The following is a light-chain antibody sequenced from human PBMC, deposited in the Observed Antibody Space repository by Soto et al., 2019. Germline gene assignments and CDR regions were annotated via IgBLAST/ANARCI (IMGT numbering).Light chain of an antibody. CDR3: QQYYSTPQT. CDR1: QSVLYSPINKNY. Sequence: DIVMTQSPDSLAVSLGERATINCKSSQSVLYSPINKNYLAWYQQKPGQPPKLLIYWASTREAGVPDRFSGSGSGTDFSLPISSLQAEDVAVYYCQQYYSTPQTFGQGTKVEVK. V-gene: IGKV4-1*01. J-gene: IGKJ1*01. CDR2: WAS.